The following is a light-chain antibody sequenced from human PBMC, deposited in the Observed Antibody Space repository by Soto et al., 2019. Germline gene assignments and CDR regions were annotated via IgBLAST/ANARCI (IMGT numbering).Light chain of an antibody. J-gene: IGLJ3*02. CDR1: RDDVGGYNY. Sequence: QSALTQPASVSGSPGQSITISCTGTRDDVGGYNYVSWYQQYPGKAPKLMIYEVSYRPSGVSNRFSGSRSGHTASLSISGLQAEDEADYYCSAYTNIDTLVFGGGTKLTVL. CDR2: EVS. V-gene: IGLV2-14*01. CDR3: SAYTNIDTLV.